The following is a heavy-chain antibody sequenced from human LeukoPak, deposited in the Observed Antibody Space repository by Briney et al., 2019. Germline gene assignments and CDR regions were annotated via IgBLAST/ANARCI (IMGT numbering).Heavy chain of an antibody. V-gene: IGHV4-59*08. J-gene: IGHJ4*02. CDR3: ARGGSGYDLLDY. CDR2: IYYSGST. Sequence: SETLYLTCTVSGGSISSYYWSWIRQPPGKGLEWIGYIYYSGSTNYNPSLKSRVTISVDTSNNHFSLKLSSVTAADTAVYYCARGGSGYDLLDYWGQGTLVTVSS. CDR1: GGSISSYY. D-gene: IGHD5-12*01.